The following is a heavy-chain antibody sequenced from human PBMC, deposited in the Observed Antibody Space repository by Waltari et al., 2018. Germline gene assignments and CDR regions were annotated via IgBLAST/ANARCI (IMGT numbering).Heavy chain of an antibody. J-gene: IGHJ6*03. CDR1: GYTFTDNY. V-gene: IGHV1-2*02. Sequence: QVQLVQSGAEVKKPGASVKVSCKASGYTFTDNYMHWVRQAPGQGLEWMGWINPNNGGTNYAQKFQGRVIMTRDTSISTAFMDLSRLKSDDTAVYFCARGDPSVYYTSHMDVWGKGTTVTVSS. CDR3: ARGDPSVYYTSHMDV. CDR2: INPNNGGT. D-gene: IGHD3-3*01.